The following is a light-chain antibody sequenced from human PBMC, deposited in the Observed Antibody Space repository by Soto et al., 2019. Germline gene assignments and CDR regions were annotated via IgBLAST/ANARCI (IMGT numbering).Light chain of an antibody. Sequence: EIVLTQSPGTLSLSPGERATLSCRASQSVSSSYLAWYQRKPGQAPRLLIYGASNRATGIPDRFSGSGSGTDFTLTISRLEPEDFAVYYCQQYGSSPPYTFGQGTKVDIK. CDR3: QQYGSSPPYT. J-gene: IGKJ2*01. CDR1: QSVSSSY. V-gene: IGKV3-20*01. CDR2: GAS.